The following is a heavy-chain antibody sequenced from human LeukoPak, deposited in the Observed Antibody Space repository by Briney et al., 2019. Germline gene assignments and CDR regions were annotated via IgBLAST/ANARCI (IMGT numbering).Heavy chain of an antibody. D-gene: IGHD3-9*01. Sequence: SVKVSCKASGGTFSSYAISWVRQAPGQGLEWMGRIIPILGIANYAQKFQGRVTITADKSTSTAYMELSSLRSEDTAVYYCARDSGFTTIADYWGQGTLVTVSS. V-gene: IGHV1-69*04. CDR2: IIPILGIA. CDR3: ARDSGFTTIADY. J-gene: IGHJ4*02. CDR1: GGTFSSYA.